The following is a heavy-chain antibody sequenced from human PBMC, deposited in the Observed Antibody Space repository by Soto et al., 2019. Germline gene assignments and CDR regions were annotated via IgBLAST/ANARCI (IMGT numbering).Heavy chain of an antibody. D-gene: IGHD3-3*01. CDR3: ARERLRFLEWLLSPLDYYGMDV. V-gene: IGHV1-18*04. CDR1: GYTFTSYG. Sequence: GASVKVSCKAFGYTFTSYGISWVRQAPGQGLEWMGWISAYNGNTNYAQKLQGRVTMTTDTSTSTAYMELRSLRSDDTAVYYCARERLRFLEWLLSPLDYYGMDVWGQGTTVTVSS. J-gene: IGHJ6*02. CDR2: ISAYNGNT.